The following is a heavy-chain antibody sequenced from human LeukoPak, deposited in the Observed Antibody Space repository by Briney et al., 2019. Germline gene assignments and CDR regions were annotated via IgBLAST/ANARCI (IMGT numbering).Heavy chain of an antibody. V-gene: IGHV1-69*13. Sequence: GASVKVSCKASGGTFSSYAISWVRQAPGQGLEWMGGIIPIFGTANYAQKFQGRVTITADESTSTAYMELGSLRSEDTAVYYCAREAGIAAARSLDYWGQGTLVTVSS. CDR1: GGTFSSYA. J-gene: IGHJ4*02. D-gene: IGHD6-13*01. CDR2: IIPIFGTA. CDR3: AREAGIAAARSLDY.